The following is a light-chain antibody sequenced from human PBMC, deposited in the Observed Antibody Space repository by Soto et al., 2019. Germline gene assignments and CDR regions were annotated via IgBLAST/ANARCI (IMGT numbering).Light chain of an antibody. CDR2: ASS. CDR3: QQYSTYSWT. J-gene: IGKJ1*01. CDR1: QSISSY. V-gene: IGKV1-39*01. Sequence: DIQMTQSPSSLSASVGDRVTITCRASQSISSYLNWYHQKPGKAPKLLIYASSSLQSGVPSRFSVSGSGTEFTLTITSLQPDDFATYYCQQYSTYSWTFGQGTKVDI.